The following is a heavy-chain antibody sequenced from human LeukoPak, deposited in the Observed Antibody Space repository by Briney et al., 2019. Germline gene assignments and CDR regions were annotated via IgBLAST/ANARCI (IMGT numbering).Heavy chain of an antibody. Sequence: GGSLRLSCAASGFTFSSYGMHWVRQAPGKGLDWVAFIRYDGSEKDYGDSVKGRFTISRDNSKNTVYLEMNSLRAEDTDGYYCAKDLTYDTTGFDYWGQGAMVTVSS. CDR1: GFTFSSYG. CDR2: IRYDGSEK. J-gene: IGHJ4*02. D-gene: IGHD3-22*01. V-gene: IGHV3-30*02. CDR3: AKDLTYDTTGFDY.